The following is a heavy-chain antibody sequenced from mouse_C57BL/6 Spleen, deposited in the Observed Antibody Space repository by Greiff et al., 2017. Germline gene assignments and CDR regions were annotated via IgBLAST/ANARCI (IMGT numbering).Heavy chain of an antibody. CDR2: IWSGGST. Sequence: VKLVESGPGLVQPSQSLSITCTVSGFSLTSYGVHWVRQSPGKGLEWLGVIWSGGSTDYNAAFISRLSISKDNSKSQVFFKMNRRQADDTAIYYCARSPHLPWYFDVWGTGTTVTVSS. J-gene: IGHJ1*03. V-gene: IGHV2-2*01. CDR3: ARSPHLPWYFDV. CDR1: GFSLTSYG.